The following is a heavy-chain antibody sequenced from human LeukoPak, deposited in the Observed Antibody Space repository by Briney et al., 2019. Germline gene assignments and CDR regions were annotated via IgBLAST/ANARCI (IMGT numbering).Heavy chain of an antibody. Sequence: PGGSLRLSCAASGFTFSSYAMSWVRQAPGKGLEWVSAISGGGGSTYYADSVKGRFTISRDNSKNTPYLQMNSLRAEDTAVYYCAKDSGGSSSWAYWYFDLWGRGTLVAVSS. D-gene: IGHD6-13*01. CDR1: GFTFSSYA. CDR2: ISGGGGST. V-gene: IGHV3-23*01. J-gene: IGHJ2*01. CDR3: AKDSGGSSSWAYWYFDL.